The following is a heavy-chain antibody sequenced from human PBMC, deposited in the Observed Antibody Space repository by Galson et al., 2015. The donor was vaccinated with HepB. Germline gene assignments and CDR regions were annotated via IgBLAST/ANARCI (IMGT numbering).Heavy chain of an antibody. CDR2: INPSGGST. CDR3: ALEAQRECSGYGNVTY. J-gene: IGHJ4*02. CDR1: GYTFTSYY. V-gene: IGHV1-46*03. D-gene: IGHD5-12*01. Sequence: SVKVSCKASGYTFTSYYMHWVRQAPGQGLEWMGIINPSGGSTSYAQKFQGRVTMTRDTSTSTVYMELSSLRSEDTAVYYCALEAQRECSGYGNVTYWGQGTLVTVSS.